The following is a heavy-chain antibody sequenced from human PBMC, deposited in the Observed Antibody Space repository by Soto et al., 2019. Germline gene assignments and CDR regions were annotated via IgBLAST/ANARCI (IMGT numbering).Heavy chain of an antibody. Sequence: GESLKISCKGSGYSFTSYWISWVRQMPGKGLEWMGRIDPSDSYTNYSPSFQGHVTISADKSISTAYLQWSSLKASDTAMYYCARRSGYDSYYYYGMDVWGQGTTVTVSS. J-gene: IGHJ6*02. V-gene: IGHV5-10-1*01. CDR3: ARRSGYDSYYYYGMDV. D-gene: IGHD5-12*01. CDR2: IDPSDSYT. CDR1: GYSFTSYW.